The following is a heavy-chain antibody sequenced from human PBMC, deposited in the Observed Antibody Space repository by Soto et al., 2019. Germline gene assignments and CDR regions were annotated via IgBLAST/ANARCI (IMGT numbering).Heavy chain of an antibody. CDR1: GGTFSSYA. J-gene: IGHJ6*02. D-gene: IGHD6-13*01. V-gene: IGHV1-69*13. CDR3: ASPCCRSWYYYYYRMGV. Sequence: SVKVSCKASGGTFSSYAISWVRQAPGQGLEWMGGIIPIFGTANYAQKFQGRVTITADESTSTAYMELSSLRSEDTAVYYCASPCCRSWYYYYYRMGVWGQGTTVTVSS. CDR2: IIPIFGTA.